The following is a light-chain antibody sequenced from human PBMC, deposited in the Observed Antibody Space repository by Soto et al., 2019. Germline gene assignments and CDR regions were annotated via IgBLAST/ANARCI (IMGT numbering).Light chain of an antibody. CDR2: GAA. V-gene: IGKV3D-15*01. Sequence: EILMTQSPATLSVSPGERATLSCRAGHSISSNLAWYQHKPGLPPRLLIYGAATRATAIPARFSGSGSGTEFTLTISSMQSEDCAVYYCQQYDDWPYTFGQGTKLEIK. J-gene: IGKJ2*01. CDR1: HSISSN. CDR3: QQYDDWPYT.